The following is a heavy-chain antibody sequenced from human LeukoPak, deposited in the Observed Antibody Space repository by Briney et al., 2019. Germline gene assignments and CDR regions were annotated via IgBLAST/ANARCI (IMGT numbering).Heavy chain of an antibody. CDR2: ISGSGGST. CDR1: GFTFSSYA. Sequence: PGGSLRLSCAASGFTFSSYAMSWVRQAPGKGLEWVSAISGSGGSTYYADSVKGRFTISRDNSKNTLYLQMNSLRAEDTAVYYCAKDPVRSGYSYYFDYWGQGTLVTVSS. V-gene: IGHV3-23*01. D-gene: IGHD3-3*01. CDR3: AKDPVRSGYSYYFDY. J-gene: IGHJ4*02.